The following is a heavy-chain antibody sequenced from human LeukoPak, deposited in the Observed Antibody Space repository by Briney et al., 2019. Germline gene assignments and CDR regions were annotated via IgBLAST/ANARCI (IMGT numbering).Heavy chain of an antibody. Sequence: GGSLRLSCAASGVTFSSYAMNWVRQPPGKGLEWVSDISAGGRTEYADSVKGRFTISRDNSKNTLSLQMCSLRAEDTAVYYCAKGSDCGVDFCGPVYWGQGTLVTVSS. CDR1: GVTFSSYA. CDR3: AKGSDCGVDFCGPVY. V-gene: IGHV3-23*01. D-gene: IGHD2-21*01. CDR2: ISAGGRT. J-gene: IGHJ4*02.